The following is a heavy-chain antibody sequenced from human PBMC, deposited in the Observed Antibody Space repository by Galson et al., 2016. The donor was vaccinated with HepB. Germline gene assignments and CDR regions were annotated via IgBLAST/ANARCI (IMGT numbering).Heavy chain of an antibody. CDR1: GDSITSSGYY. CDR3: ARPVGRGAYAY. Sequence: SETLSLTCSVSGDSITSSGYYWGWIRQPPGKGLGWIGSIRSDGSTYYSPSLKSRVTISVDTSKNQFSLRLTSVTAADTAVYYCARPVGRGAYAYWGQGTLVTVSS. J-gene: IGHJ4*02. CDR2: IRSDGST. V-gene: IGHV4-39*01. D-gene: IGHD1-26*01.